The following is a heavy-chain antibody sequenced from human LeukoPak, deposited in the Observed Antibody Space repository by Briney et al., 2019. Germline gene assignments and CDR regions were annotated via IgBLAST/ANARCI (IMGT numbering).Heavy chain of an antibody. CDR2: IYYSGST. D-gene: IGHD6-19*01. Sequence: PPETLSLTCTVSGGSISSYYWSWIRQLPGKGLEWIGYIYYSGSTNYNPSLKSRVTISVDTSKNQFSLKLSSVTAADTAVYYCARERAVAGIDYWGQGTLVTVSS. CDR1: GGSISSYY. J-gene: IGHJ4*02. CDR3: ARERAVAGIDY. V-gene: IGHV4-59*01.